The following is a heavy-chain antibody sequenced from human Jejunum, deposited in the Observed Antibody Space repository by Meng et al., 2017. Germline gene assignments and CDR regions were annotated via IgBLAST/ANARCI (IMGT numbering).Heavy chain of an antibody. CDR1: GFTFSSYE. V-gene: IGHV3-48*03. CDR3: ARDSYHYYGMDV. CDR2: MGNGGDVT. J-gene: IGHJ6*02. Sequence: GGSLRLSCVASGFTFSSYEMNWVRQAPGKGLEWVAYMGNGGDVTHYADSVKGRFTISRDNAKNSLYLQMNSLRAEDTAVYYCARDSYHYYGMDVWGQGTTVTVSS.